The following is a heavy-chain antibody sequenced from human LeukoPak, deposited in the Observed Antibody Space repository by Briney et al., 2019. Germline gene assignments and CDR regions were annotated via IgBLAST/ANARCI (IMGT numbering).Heavy chain of an antibody. J-gene: IGHJ6*02. Sequence: ASVKVSCKASGYTFTGYYMHWVRQAPGQGLEWMGWINPNSGGTNYAQKFQGWVTMTRDTSISTAYMELSSLRSEDTAVYYCARAGTDGPIVVPWEYYYYGMDVWGQGTTVTVSS. CDR2: INPNSGGT. V-gene: IGHV1-2*04. CDR3: ARAGTDGPIVVPWEYYYYGMDV. D-gene: IGHD2-15*01. CDR1: GYTFTGYY.